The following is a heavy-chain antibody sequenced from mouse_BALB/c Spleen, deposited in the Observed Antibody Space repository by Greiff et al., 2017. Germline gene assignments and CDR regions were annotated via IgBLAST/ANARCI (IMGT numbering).Heavy chain of an antibody. CDR2: IYPYNGGT. CDR3: ARHYYGSSYDAMDY. D-gene: IGHD1-1*01. Sequence: EVQLQQSGPELVKPGASVKISCKASGYTFTDYNMHWVKQSHGKSLEWIGYIYPYNGGTGYNQKFKSKATLTVDNSYSTAYMELRSLTSEDSAVYYCARHYYGSSYDAMDYWGQGTSVTVSS. CDR1: GYTFTDYN. V-gene: IGHV1S29*02. J-gene: IGHJ4*01.